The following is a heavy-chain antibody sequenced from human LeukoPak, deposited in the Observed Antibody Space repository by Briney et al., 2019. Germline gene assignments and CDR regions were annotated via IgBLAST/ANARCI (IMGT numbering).Heavy chain of an antibody. Sequence: SQTLSLTCTVSGDSISSGGYYWTWIRQHPGKGLEWIGYIYYSGSTYYNPSLKSRVTISVDTSKNQFSLKLTSVTAADTAVYYCARVGNYGDSLYFDSWGQGTLVTVPS. D-gene: IGHD4-17*01. J-gene: IGHJ4*02. CDR1: GDSISSGGYY. CDR2: IYYSGST. V-gene: IGHV4-31*03. CDR3: ARVGNYGDSLYFDS.